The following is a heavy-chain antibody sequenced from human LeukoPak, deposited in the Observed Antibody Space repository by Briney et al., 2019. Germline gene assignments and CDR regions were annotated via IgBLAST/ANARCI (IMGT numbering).Heavy chain of an antibody. CDR2: ISGSGGST. D-gene: IGHD2-2*01. V-gene: IGHV3-23*01. Sequence: AGGSLRLSCGGSGFTFSSYWMSWVRQAPGKGLEWVSAISGSGGSTYYADSVKGRFTISRDNSKNTLYLQMNSLRAEDTAVYYCAKTLGYCSSTSCFQYYGMDVWGQGTTVTVSS. J-gene: IGHJ6*02. CDR1: GFTFSSYW. CDR3: AKTLGYCSSTSCFQYYGMDV.